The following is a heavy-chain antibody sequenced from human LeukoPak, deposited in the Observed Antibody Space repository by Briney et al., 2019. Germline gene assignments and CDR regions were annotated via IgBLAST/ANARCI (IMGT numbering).Heavy chain of an antibody. V-gene: IGHV4-30-2*01. CDR1: GGSISSGGYS. CDR3: ARASYYYDSSGIDAFDI. Sequence: SETLSPTCTVSGGSISSGGYSWSWIRQPPGKGLEWIGYIYHSGSTYYNPSLKSRVTISVDRSKNQFSLKLSSVTAADTAVYYCARASYYYDSSGIDAFDIWGQGTMVTVSS. CDR2: IYHSGST. J-gene: IGHJ3*02. D-gene: IGHD3-22*01.